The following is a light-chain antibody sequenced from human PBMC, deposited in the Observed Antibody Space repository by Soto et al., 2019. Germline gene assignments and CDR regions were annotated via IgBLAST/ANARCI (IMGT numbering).Light chain of an antibody. Sequence: SVLTQPPSVSAAPGQKVTISCSGSSSNIGNNYVSWYQQLPGTAPKLLIYENNKRPSGIPDRFSGSKSGTSATLGITGLQTGDEADYYCGTWDSSLSAHVFGTGTKVTV. CDR3: GTWDSSLSAHV. CDR2: ENN. V-gene: IGLV1-51*02. CDR1: SSNIGNNY. J-gene: IGLJ1*01.